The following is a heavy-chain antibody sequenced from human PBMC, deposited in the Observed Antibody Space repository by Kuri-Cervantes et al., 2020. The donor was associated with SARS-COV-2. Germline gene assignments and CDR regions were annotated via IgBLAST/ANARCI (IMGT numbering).Heavy chain of an antibody. J-gene: IGHJ3*02. Sequence: GESLKISCAASGFTFRTYGMHWVRQAPGKGLEWVALISYDEVNKYYADSVKGRFSISRDNSRNTLYLQMNSLRAEDTAVYYCAGFPEWELLPSDIWGQGTMVTVS. D-gene: IGHD1-26*01. CDR1: GFTFRTYG. CDR2: ISYDEVNK. V-gene: IGHV3-30*03. CDR3: AGFPEWELLPSDI.